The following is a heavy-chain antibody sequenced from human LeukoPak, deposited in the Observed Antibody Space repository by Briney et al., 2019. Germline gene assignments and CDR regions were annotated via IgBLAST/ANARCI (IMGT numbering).Heavy chain of an antibody. Sequence: PGRSLRLSCAASGFTFSSYAMHWVRQAPGKGLEWVAVISYDGSNKYYADSVKGRFTISRDNSKNTLYLQMNSLRAEDTAVYYCATPLVRGRDFDYWGQGTLVTVSS. CDR2: ISYDGSNK. J-gene: IGHJ4*02. V-gene: IGHV3-30*04. D-gene: IGHD3-10*01. CDR3: ATPLVRGRDFDY. CDR1: GFTFSSYA.